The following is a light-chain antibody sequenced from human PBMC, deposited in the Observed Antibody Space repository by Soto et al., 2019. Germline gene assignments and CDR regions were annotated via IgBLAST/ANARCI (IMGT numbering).Light chain of an antibody. Sequence: EIVMTQSPATLSVSPGERATLSCRASQSVSSNLAWYQQKPGQAPRLLISGASTRATGIPARFSGSGSGTEFTLTISSLQPEDFATYYCQQYNAYYSFGQGTKVDIK. CDR1: QSVSSN. V-gene: IGKV3-15*01. CDR2: GAS. CDR3: QQYNAYYS. J-gene: IGKJ2*03.